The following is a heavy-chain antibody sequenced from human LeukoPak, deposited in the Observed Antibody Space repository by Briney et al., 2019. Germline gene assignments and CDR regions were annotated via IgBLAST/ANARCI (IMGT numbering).Heavy chain of an antibody. CDR2: INWNGGST. CDR1: GFTFDDYG. J-gene: IGHJ4*02. V-gene: IGHV3-20*04. CDR3: AKDFLYYYDSSGPWDY. Sequence: GGSLRLSCAASGFTFDDYGMSWVRQAPGKGLEWVSGINWNGGSTGYADSVKGRFTISRDNAKNSLYLQMNSLRAEDTAVYYCAKDFLYYYDSSGPWDYWGQGTLVTVSS. D-gene: IGHD3-22*01.